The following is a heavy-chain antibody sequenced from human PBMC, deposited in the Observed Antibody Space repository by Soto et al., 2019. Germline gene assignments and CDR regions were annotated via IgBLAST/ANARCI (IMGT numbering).Heavy chain of an antibody. Sequence: SETLSLTCTISGGSISVYYWSWVRQPPGHELEWIGYIYASGSPYYNPSLRRRVTISADTSKNQISLKLTSPTAADTAVYYCARGVGSSPPRYWGRGTLVTVSS. CDR2: IYASGSP. J-gene: IGHJ4*02. D-gene: IGHD1-26*01. CDR3: ARGVGSSPPRY. V-gene: IGHV4-59*01. CDR1: GGSISVYY.